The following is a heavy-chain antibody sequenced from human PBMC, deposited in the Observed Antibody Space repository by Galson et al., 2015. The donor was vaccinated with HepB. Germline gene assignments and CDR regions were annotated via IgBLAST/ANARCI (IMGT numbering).Heavy chain of an antibody. CDR1: GGTFSSYT. CDR3: WISAGMAVRGVIITSDPSRPLTHDY. J-gene: IGHJ4*02. Sequence: SVKVSCKASGGTFSSYTISWVRQAPGQGFEWMGRIIPILGIANYAQKFQGRVTITADKSTSTAYMELSSLRSEDTAVYYCWISAGMAVRGVIITSDPSRPLTHDYWGQGTLVTVSS. D-gene: IGHD3-10*01. CDR2: IIPILGIA. V-gene: IGHV1-69*02.